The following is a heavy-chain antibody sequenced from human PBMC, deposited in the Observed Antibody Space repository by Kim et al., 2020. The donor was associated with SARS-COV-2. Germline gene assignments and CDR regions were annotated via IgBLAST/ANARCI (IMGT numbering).Heavy chain of an antibody. CDR2: IFRGGTT. Sequence: GGSLRLSCAVSGLTVTSNHMTWIRQAPGRGLEWVSVIFRGGTTYYAASVQGRFTISRDYYTNTLSLQMNSLRAEDTAIYYCARDPVGDGYSFFDYWGQGTLVTVSS. CDR1: GLTVTSNH. V-gene: IGHV3-53*01. CDR3: ARDPVGDGYSFFDY. D-gene: IGHD4-4*01. J-gene: IGHJ4*02.